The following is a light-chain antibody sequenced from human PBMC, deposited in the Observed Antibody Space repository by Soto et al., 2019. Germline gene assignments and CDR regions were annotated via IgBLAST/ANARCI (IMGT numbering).Light chain of an antibody. CDR1: QSISTY. V-gene: IGKV1-39*01. J-gene: IGKJ5*01. CDR3: QPSYTTPVT. Sequence: DIQMTQSPSSLSASVTDKVTITCRASQSISTYLNWYQQKPGQAPQLLIYSASNLQSGVPSRFSGSGSGTEFTLTSSSLQPEDFAAYYCQPSYTTPVTCGQGTRLEIK. CDR2: SAS.